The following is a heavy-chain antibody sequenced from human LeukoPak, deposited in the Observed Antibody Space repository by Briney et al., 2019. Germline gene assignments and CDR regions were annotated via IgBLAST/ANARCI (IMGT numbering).Heavy chain of an antibody. CDR3: ARDSKYSGGYPEFFDY. D-gene: IGHD1-26*01. CDR2: INNDGSST. V-gene: IGHV3-74*01. Sequence: GGSLRLSCAASGFTFSSYWMHWVRQAPGKGLVWVSRINNDGSSTTYADSVKGRFTISRDNAKNTLYLQMNSLRAEDTAVYYCARDSKYSGGYPEFFDYWGQGTLVTVSS. CDR1: GFTFSSYW. J-gene: IGHJ4*02.